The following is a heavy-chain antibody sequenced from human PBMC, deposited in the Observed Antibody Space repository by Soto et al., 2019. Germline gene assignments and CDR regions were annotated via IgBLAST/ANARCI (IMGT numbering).Heavy chain of an antibody. CDR2: IYSGGST. CDR1: GFTVSSNY. D-gene: IGHD6-13*01. J-gene: IGHJ4*02. V-gene: IGHV3-53*01. Sequence: EVQLVESGGGLIQPGGSLRLSCAASGFTVSSNYMSWVRQAPGKGLEWVSVIYSGGSTYYADSVKGRFTISRDNSKHTLYLQMNSLRAEDTAVYYCAREDAAAGSPSRGDYWGQGTLVTVSS. CDR3: AREDAAAGSPSRGDY.